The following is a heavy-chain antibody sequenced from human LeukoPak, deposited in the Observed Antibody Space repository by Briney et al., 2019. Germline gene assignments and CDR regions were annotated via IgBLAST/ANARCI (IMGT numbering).Heavy chain of an antibody. Sequence: SETLSLTCTVSGGSISSSSYYWSWIRQPPGKGLEWIGYIYYSGSTNYNPSLKSRVTISVDTSKNQFSLKLSSVTAADTAVYYCARSPVEMATLGAFDIWGQGTMVTVSS. CDR1: GGSISSSSYY. J-gene: IGHJ3*02. D-gene: IGHD5-24*01. V-gene: IGHV4-61*01. CDR3: ARSPVEMATLGAFDI. CDR2: IYYSGST.